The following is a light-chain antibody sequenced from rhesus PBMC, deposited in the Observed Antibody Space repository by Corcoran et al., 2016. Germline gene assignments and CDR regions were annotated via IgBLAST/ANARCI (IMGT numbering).Light chain of an antibody. CDR3: QQYTKQRT. J-gene: IGKJ1*01. CDR1: QSVGSN. Sequence: ETVVTQSPATLSLSPGERATLSCRASQSVGSNLAWYQQKPGQAPNLLIYHASIRATGIPDRFSGSGSEIEFTLTISSLEPEDVGAYYCQQYTKQRTFGPGTKVEIK. V-gene: IGKV3-42*02. CDR2: HAS.